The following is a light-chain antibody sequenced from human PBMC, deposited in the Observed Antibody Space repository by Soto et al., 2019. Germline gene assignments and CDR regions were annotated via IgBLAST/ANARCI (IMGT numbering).Light chain of an antibody. CDR2: AAS. V-gene: IGKV1-27*01. CDR3: QKYNSAPLT. Sequence: DIQMTQSPSSLSASIGDRVTITCRASQGIGDYLAWFQQKPGKVPKLLIYAASALQSGVPSRFSGSGSGTDFTLTISSLQPEDFATYYCQKYNSAPLTFGGGTKVEIK. CDR1: QGIGDY. J-gene: IGKJ4*01.